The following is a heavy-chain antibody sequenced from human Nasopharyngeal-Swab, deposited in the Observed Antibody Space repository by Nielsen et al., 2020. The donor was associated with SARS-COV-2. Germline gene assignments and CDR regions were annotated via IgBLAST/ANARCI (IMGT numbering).Heavy chain of an antibody. D-gene: IGHD2-2*01. CDR2: INPTVGST. CDR1: GYTFTSYY. CDR3: ARNIVVVPAAILYYYYAMDV. Sequence: ASVKVSCKASGYTFTSYYMHWVRQAPAQGLEWMGIINPTVGSTTYAQKFQGRVTMTRDTSTSTVYMELSSLRSEDTAVYYCARNIVVVPAAILYYYYAMDVWGQGTTVTVSS. V-gene: IGHV1-46*01. J-gene: IGHJ6*02.